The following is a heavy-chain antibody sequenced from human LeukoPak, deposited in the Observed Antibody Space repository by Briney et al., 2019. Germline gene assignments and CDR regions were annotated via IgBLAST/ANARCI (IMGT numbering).Heavy chain of an antibody. CDR3: ARHYGGNPNWYFDL. D-gene: IGHD4-23*01. CDR1: GGSLSNNY. J-gene: IGHJ2*01. CDR2: IYYTGST. Sequence: SETLSLTCTVSGGSLSNNYRSWIRQPPGKGLEWIGYIYYTGSTSYNPSLKSRVTISVDTSKNQFSLELTSMTAADTAVYYCARHYGGNPNWYFDLWGRGTLVTVSS. V-gene: IGHV4-59*01.